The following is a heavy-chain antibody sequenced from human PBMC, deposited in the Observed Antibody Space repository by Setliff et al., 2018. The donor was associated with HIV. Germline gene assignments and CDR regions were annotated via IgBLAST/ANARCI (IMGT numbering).Heavy chain of an antibody. Sequence: ASVKVSCKASGYTFTNYYIHWVRQAPGQGLEWMGIINPGSGSTSYSQKFRGRITVTRDTSTSTVYMEMSSLRSEDTAVYYCARRQRKVGGGVALDYWGQGTLVTVSS. V-gene: IGHV1-46*01. CDR2: INPGSGST. D-gene: IGHD1-26*01. J-gene: IGHJ4*02. CDR3: ARRQRKVGGGVALDY. CDR1: GYTFTNYY.